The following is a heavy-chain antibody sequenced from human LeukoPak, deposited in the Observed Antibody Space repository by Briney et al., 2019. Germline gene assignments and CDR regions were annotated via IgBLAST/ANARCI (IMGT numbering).Heavy chain of an antibody. D-gene: IGHD6-13*01. CDR3: ARLQSSSWYEGGYYYYMDV. CDR1: GGSFSGYY. Sequence: SETLSLTCAVYGGSFSGYYWSWIRQPPGKGLEWIGYIYYSGSTNYNPSLKSRVTISVDTSKNQFSLKLSSVTAADTAVYYCARLQSSSWYEGGYYYYMDVWGKGTTVTVSS. V-gene: IGHV4-59*01. CDR2: IYYSGST. J-gene: IGHJ6*03.